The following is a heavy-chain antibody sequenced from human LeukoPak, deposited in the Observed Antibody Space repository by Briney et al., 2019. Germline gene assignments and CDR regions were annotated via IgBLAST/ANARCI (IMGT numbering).Heavy chain of an antibody. Sequence: ASVKVSCKASGYTFTSYDINWVRQAAGQGLEWMGWMNPNSGNTGYAQKFRGRVTMTRNTSISTAYMELSSLRSEDTAVYYCARAGGLRYFDWLSTNWFDPWGQGTLVTVSS. CDR1: GYTFTSYD. V-gene: IGHV1-8*01. J-gene: IGHJ5*02. CDR3: ARAGGLRYFDWLSTNWFDP. CDR2: MNPNSGNT. D-gene: IGHD3-9*01.